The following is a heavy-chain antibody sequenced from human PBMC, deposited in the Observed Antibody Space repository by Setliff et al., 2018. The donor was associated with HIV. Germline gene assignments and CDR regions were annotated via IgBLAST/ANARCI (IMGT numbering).Heavy chain of an antibody. Sequence: GGSLRLSCAASGFTFSSYWMSWVRQAPGKGLEWVANIKQDGSEKYYVDSVKGRFTISRDNAKNTLYLQMNSLRAEDTAVYYYARDPDTSNKIDYWGQGTLVTVSS. D-gene: IGHD5-18*01. J-gene: IGHJ4*02. CDR2: IKQDGSEK. V-gene: IGHV3-7*01. CDR3: ARDPDTSNKIDY. CDR1: GFTFSSYW.